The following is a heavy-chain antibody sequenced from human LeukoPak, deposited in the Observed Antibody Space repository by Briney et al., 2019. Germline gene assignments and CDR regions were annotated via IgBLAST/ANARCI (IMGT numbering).Heavy chain of an antibody. Sequence: GASVKVSCKASGYTFTSYGISWVRQAPGQGLEWMGWISAYNGNTNYAQKLQGRVTMTTDTSTSTAYMELRSLRSDDTAVYYCARVTREYYYGSGLGAFDIWGQGTMVTVSS. D-gene: IGHD3-10*01. CDR3: ARVTREYYYGSGLGAFDI. V-gene: IGHV1-18*01. CDR1: GYTFTSYG. J-gene: IGHJ3*02. CDR2: ISAYNGNT.